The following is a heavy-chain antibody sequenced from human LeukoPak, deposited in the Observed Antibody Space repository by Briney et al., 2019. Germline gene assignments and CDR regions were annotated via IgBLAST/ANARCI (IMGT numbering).Heavy chain of an antibody. CDR1: GFTLSSYA. CDR2: ISGSGGST. Sequence: PGGSLRLSCAASGFTLSSYAMSWVRQAPGKGLEWVSAISGSGGSTYYADSVKGRFTISRDNSKNTLYLQMNSLRAEDTAVYYCAKVGVYSYGYMDVWGKGTTVTVSS. V-gene: IGHV3-23*01. J-gene: IGHJ6*04. D-gene: IGHD5-18*01. CDR3: AKVGVYSYGYMDV.